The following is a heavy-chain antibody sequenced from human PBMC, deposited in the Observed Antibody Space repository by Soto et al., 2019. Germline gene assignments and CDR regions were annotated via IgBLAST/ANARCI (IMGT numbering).Heavy chain of an antibody. CDR3: ARALTGYGMDV. CDR2: ITTYNENT. CDR1: RYIFTNYG. Sequence: QVQLVQSGVEVREPGASVKVSCKAVRYIFTNYGVSWVRQAPGQGLEGMGWITTYNENTEYAQKFQGRVTMTTDASTSTAYMELGSLRSDDTAIYYCARALTGYGMDVWGQGTTVTVSS. J-gene: IGHJ6*02. V-gene: IGHV1-18*01.